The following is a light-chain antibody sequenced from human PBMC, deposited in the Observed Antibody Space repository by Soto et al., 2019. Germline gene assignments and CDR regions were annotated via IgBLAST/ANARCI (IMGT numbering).Light chain of an antibody. CDR3: QKYDSSPWT. CDR1: QDIRSNY. J-gene: IGKJ1*01. CDR2: GAS. V-gene: IGKV3-20*01. Sequence: ETVLTQSPGTLSLSPGERATLSCRASQDIRSNYLAWYRQTPGQAPRLLIYGASKRASGIADRFSGSGSGTDFTLIISRLEPDDFALSYCQKYDSSPWTFGQGTKVEIK.